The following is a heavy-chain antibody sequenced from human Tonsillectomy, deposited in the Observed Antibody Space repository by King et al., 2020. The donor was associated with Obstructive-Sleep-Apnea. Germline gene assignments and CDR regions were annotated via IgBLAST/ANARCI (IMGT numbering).Heavy chain of an antibody. CDR2: IYYSGST. V-gene: IGHV4-30-4*01. CDR1: GGSISSGDYY. Sequence: QLQESGPGLVKPSQTLSLTCTVSGGSISSGDYYRSWIRQPPGKGLEWIGYIYYSGSTYYNPSLKSRVTISVDTSKNQFSLKLSSVTAADTAVYYCARDGGRYYYGSGSYYYFDYWGQGTLVTVSS. D-gene: IGHD3-10*01. J-gene: IGHJ4*02. CDR3: ARDGGRYYYGSGSYYYFDY.